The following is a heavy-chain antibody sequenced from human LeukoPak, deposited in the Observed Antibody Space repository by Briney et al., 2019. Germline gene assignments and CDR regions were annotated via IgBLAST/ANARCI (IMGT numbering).Heavy chain of an antibody. CDR1: GFTFSRYS. J-gene: IGHJ4*02. CDR3: ARIHIAVAGITDY. Sequence: GGPLRLSCTASGFTFSRYSMIWVRQAPGKGLEWVSSISSKSTYIYYADSVKGRFTISRDNAKSSLYLQMNSLRAEDTAIYYCARIHIAVAGITDYWGQGTLVTVSS. D-gene: IGHD6-19*01. CDR2: ISSKSTYI. V-gene: IGHV3-21*01.